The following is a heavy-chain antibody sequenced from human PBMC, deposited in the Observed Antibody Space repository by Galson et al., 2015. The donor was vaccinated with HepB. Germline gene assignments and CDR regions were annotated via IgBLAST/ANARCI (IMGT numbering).Heavy chain of an antibody. V-gene: IGHV1-18*04. D-gene: IGHD6-19*01. J-gene: IGHJ4*02. Sequence: SVKVSCKASGYTFTAYGINWVRQAPGQGLEWMGWISTFNAKTNYTQKFQDRVAMTTDTSSNTAYLELRSLRSDDTAVYYCVRGVAVASSYYFDSWGQGTLVTVSS. CDR2: ISTFNAKT. CDR1: GYTFTAYG. CDR3: VRGVAVASSYYFDS.